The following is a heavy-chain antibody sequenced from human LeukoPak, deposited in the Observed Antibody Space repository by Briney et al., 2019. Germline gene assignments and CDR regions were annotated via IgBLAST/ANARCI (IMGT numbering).Heavy chain of an antibody. D-gene: IGHD1-26*01. V-gene: IGHV3-53*01. CDR3: ARGEVGATIDY. J-gene: IGHJ4*02. Sequence: SGGSLRLSCAASGFTVSSNYMTWVRQAPGKGLEWVSVIYSGGSTYYADSVKGRFTISRDNSKNTLYLQMNSLRAEDTAVYYCARGEVGATIDYWGQGTLVTVSS. CDR1: GFTVSSNY. CDR2: IYSGGST.